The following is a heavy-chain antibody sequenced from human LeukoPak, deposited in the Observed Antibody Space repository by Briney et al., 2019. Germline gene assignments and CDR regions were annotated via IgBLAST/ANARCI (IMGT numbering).Heavy chain of an antibody. V-gene: IGHV3-23*01. Sequence: GGSLRLSCAASGFIFSSYSMSWVRQAPGKGLEWVSVITGSGGNTYYADSVKGRFTISKDNSKNTVYLQMSSLGVDDTAVYYCAKAASSSWPSYYYGMDVWGQGTTVTVSS. CDR3: AKAASSSWPSYYYGMDV. CDR2: ITGSGGNT. CDR1: GFIFSSYS. D-gene: IGHD6-13*01. J-gene: IGHJ6*02.